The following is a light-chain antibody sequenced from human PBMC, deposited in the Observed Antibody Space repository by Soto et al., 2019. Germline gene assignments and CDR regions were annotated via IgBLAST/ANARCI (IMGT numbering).Light chain of an antibody. V-gene: IGKV1-33*01. CDR1: HAISDY. CDR3: QQYDNVPLT. Sequence: DVQMTQSPSSLSASVGDRVTITCQASHAISDYFNWYQHKPGEAPKLLIYDASKLEAGVPSRFSGRGSGTDFTFSISSLQPEDIATYYCQQYDNVPLTFGGGTKVEIK. CDR2: DAS. J-gene: IGKJ4*01.